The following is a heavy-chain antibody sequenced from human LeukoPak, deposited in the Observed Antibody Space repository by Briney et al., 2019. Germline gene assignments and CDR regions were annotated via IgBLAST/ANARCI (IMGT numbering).Heavy chain of an antibody. J-gene: IGHJ4*02. Sequence: PSETLSLTCTVSGGSISSYFWSWIRQPPGKGLEWIGYVYYSGTTNYNYNPSLKSRLTLSVDTSKNHFSLRLSSVTAADTAVYYCARAYSYGSSFYYGFGSWGQGTLVTVSS. V-gene: IGHV4-59*01. CDR1: GGSISSYF. D-gene: IGHD3-10*01. CDR3: ARAYSYGSSFYYGFGS. CDR2: VYYSGTT.